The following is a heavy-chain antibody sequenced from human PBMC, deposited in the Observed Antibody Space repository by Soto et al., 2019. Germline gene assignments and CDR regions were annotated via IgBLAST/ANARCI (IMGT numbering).Heavy chain of an antibody. CDR2: INPSGGST. J-gene: IGHJ4*02. Sequence: QVQLVQSGAEVKKPGASVKVSCKASGYTFTSYYMHWVRQAPGQGLEWMGIINPSGGSTSYAQKFQGRVTMTRDTSTSTVYMELSSLRSEDTAVYYCARSDLYDYDSSGYYHDYWGQGTLVTVSS. V-gene: IGHV1-46*01. CDR3: ARSDLYDYDSSGYYHDY. D-gene: IGHD3-22*01. CDR1: GYTFTSYY.